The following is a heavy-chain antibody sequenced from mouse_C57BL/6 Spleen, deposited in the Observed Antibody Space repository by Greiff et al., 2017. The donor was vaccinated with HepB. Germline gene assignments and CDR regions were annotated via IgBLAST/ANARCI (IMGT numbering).Heavy chain of an antibody. D-gene: IGHD2-10*02. CDR2: IYPGSGNT. CDR3: ARGYENYAMDY. J-gene: IGHJ4*01. CDR1: GYTFTDYY. Sequence: VQLQQSGAELVRPGASVKLSCKASGYTFTDYYINWVKQRPGQGLEWIARIYPGSGNTYYNEKFKGKATLTAEKSSSTAYMQLSSLTSEDSAVYFCARGYENYAMDYWGQGTSVTVSS. V-gene: IGHV1-76*01.